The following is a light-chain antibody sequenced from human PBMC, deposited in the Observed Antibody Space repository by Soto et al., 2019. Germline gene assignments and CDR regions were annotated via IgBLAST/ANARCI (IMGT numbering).Light chain of an antibody. CDR1: QSISNY. CDR3: QISSNWPPPWT. V-gene: IGKV3-11*01. CDR2: DAS. Sequence: EIVLTQSPATLSLSPGERATLSCRASQSISNYLAWYQHRPGQAPRLLIYDASTRATGIPARFSGSGSRTDFNLTISSLEPEDFAVYFCQISSNWPPPWTFGQGTKVEVK. J-gene: IGKJ1*01.